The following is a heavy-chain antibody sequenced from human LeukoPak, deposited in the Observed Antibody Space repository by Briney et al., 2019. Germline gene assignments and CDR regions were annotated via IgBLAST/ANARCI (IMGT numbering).Heavy chain of an antibody. CDR2: IFYSGST. Sequence: SETLSLTCTVSGGSMNNYYWTWIRQPPGKGLEWIAYIFYSGSTNYNPSLKSRVTISVDTSKNQFSLRLNSVTAADTAVYYCARLRGNYFPDYWGQGTLVTVSS. J-gene: IGHJ4*02. D-gene: IGHD2/OR15-2a*01. V-gene: IGHV4-59*01. CDR3: ARLRGNYFPDY. CDR1: GGSMNNYY.